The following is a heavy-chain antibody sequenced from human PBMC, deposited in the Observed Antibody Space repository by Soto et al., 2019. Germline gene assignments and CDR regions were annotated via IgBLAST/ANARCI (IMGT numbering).Heavy chain of an antibody. CDR1: WWSIHHGNYY. J-gene: IGHJ5*02. CDR2: IYYSGST. V-gene: IGHV4-31*03. Sequence: SGTPSPTRPLPWWSIHHGNYYWGWVRQPPGEGLEWIGYIYYSGSTHYNPSLKSRVTISLDTSNNHFSLKLSSVTAADTAVYYCARMGLHLGELSRNWFDPWGQGTLVTVSS. CDR3: ARMGLHLGELSRNWFDP. D-gene: IGHD3-16*02.